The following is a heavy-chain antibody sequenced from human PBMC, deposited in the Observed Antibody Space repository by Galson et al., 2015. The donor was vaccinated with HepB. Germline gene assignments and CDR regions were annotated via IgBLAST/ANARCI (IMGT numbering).Heavy chain of an antibody. CDR1: GFAFSTYD. CDR2: TDTPGNP. Sequence: SLRLSCATSGFAFSTYDMHWVRQAAGSGLEWVSGTDTPGNPYYPDSVRGRFTISRENAKNSLYLQMNSLRAGDTAVYYCARARAGSHYFDYRGQGTLVTVSS. D-gene: IGHD6-19*01. V-gene: IGHV3-13*05. CDR3: ARARAGSHYFDY. J-gene: IGHJ4*02.